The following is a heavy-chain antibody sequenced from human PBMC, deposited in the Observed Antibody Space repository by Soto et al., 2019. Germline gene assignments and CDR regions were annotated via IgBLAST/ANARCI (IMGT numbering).Heavy chain of an antibody. CDR3: MRPNYYYDYSGYYYDSYFYGGDG. CDR2: IRSKANNYAT. J-gene: IGHJ6*02. Sequence: GGSLRLSCAASGFSFSVSAMHWVRQASGKGLEWVGRIRSKANNYATAYAASVRGRFTISRDDSKNTAYLEMSSLETEDTAVYYCMRPNYYYDYSGYYYDSYFYGGDGWGQGTTVTVSS. V-gene: IGHV3-73*01. CDR1: GFSFSVSA. D-gene: IGHD3-22*01.